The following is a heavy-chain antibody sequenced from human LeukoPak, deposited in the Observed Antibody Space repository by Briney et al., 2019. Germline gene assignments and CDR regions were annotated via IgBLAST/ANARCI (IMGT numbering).Heavy chain of an antibody. CDR1: GGSISSYY. V-gene: IGHV4-4*07. J-gene: IGHJ5*02. D-gene: IGHD3-16*02. CDR3: ARQGDYVWGSYHWFDP. CDR2: IYTSGST. Sequence: SETLSLTCTVSGGSISSYYWSWIRQPAGKGLEWIGRIYTSGSTNYNPSLKSRVTMSVDTSKNQFSLKLSSVTAADTAVYYCARQGDYVWGSYHWFDPWGQGTLVTVSS.